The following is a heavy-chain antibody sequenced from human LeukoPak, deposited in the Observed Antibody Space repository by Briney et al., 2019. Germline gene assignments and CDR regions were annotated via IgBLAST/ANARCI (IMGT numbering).Heavy chain of an antibody. CDR3: AKGEGTVTYDLVGYYYYYGMDV. J-gene: IGHJ6*02. CDR1: GGTFSSYA. Sequence: SVKVSCKASGGTFSSYAISWVRQAPGQGLEWMGGIIPIFGTANYAQKFQGRVTITADESTSTAYMELSSLRAEDTAVYYCAKGEGTVTYDLVGYYYYYGMDVWGQGTTVTVSS. D-gene: IGHD4-17*01. V-gene: IGHV1-69*13. CDR2: IIPIFGTA.